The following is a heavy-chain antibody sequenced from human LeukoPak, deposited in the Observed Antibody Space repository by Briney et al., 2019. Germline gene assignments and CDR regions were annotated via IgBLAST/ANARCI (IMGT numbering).Heavy chain of an antibody. CDR3: ARELSGYDFDY. CDR2: IYYSGST. V-gene: IGHV4-4*02. D-gene: IGHD5-12*01. CDR1: GGSISSSNW. J-gene: IGHJ4*02. Sequence: PSETLSLTCAVSGGSISSSNWWSWVRQPPGKGLEWIGSIYYSGSTYYNPSLKSRVTISVDTSKNQFSLKLSSVTAADTAVYYCARELSGYDFDYWGQGTLVTVSS.